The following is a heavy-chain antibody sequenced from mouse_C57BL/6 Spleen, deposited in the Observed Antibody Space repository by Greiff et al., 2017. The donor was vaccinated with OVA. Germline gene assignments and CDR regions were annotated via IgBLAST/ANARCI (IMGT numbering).Heavy chain of an antibody. V-gene: IGHV1-69*01. CDR2: IDPSDSYT. CDR3: ARSPLDY. Sequence: QVQLQQSGAELVMPGASVKLSCKASGYTFTSYWMHWVKQRPGQGLAWIGEIDPSDSYTNYNQKFKGKSTLTVDKSSSTAYMQLRRLTSEESAVYYCARSPLDYWGQGTTLTVSS. CDR1: GYTFTSYW. J-gene: IGHJ2*01.